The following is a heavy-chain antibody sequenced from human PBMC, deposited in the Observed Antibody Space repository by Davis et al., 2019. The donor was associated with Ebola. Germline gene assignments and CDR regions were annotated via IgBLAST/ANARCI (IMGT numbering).Heavy chain of an antibody. J-gene: IGHJ3*02. CDR3: ASLRRTITGMDDGFDI. D-gene: IGHD7-27*01. V-gene: IGHV5-51*01. CDR2: IYTGDSDT. CDR1: GNSFSSHW. Sequence: GESLKISCKDSGNSFSSHWIGWVRQMPGKGLERMGIIYTGDSDTRYSPSFRGQVTISADKSSKTAFLQWSSLKASDTAMYYCASLRRTITGMDDGFDIWGQGTMVTVSS.